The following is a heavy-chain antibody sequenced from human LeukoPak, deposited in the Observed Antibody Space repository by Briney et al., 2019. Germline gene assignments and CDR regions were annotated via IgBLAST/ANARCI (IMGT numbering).Heavy chain of an antibody. V-gene: IGHV3-30-3*01. J-gene: IGHJ3*02. CDR2: ISYDASNK. D-gene: IGHD2-8*01. CDR3: ARPDIVLMVYAMFGAFDI. Sequence: PGGSLRLSCAASGFTFSSYAMHWVRQAPGKGLEWEAVISYDASNKYYADSVKGRFTISRDNSKNTLYLQMNSLRAEDTAVYYCARPDIVLMVYAMFGAFDIWGQGTMVTVSS. CDR1: GFTFSSYA.